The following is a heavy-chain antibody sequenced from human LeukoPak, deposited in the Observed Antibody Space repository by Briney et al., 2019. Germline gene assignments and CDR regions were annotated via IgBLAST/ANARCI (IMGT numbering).Heavy chain of an antibody. D-gene: IGHD2-2*01. V-gene: IGHV3-48*01. J-gene: IGHJ4*02. CDR3: ARDIVVVPAAIEIGGY. CDR1: GFTFSSYS. CDR2: ISSSSSTI. Sequence: GGSLRLSCAASGFTFSSYSMNWVRQAPGKGLEWVSYISSSSSTIYYADSVKGRFTISRDNAKNSLYLQMNSLRAEDTAVYYCARDIVVVPAAIEIGGYWGQGTLVTVSS.